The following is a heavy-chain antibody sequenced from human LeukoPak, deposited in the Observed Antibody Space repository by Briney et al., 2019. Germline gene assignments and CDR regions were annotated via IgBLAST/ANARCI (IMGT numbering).Heavy chain of an antibody. CDR1: GYTFTGYY. J-gene: IGHJ4*02. V-gene: IGHV1-2*02. CDR2: TNPNSGGT. D-gene: IGHD2-15*01. CDR3: AKEVCSGGSCYSLYDY. Sequence: GASVKVSCKASGYTFTGYYMHWVRQAPGQGLEWMGWTNPNSGGTNYAQKFQGRVTMTRDTSISTAYMELSRLRSDDTAVYYCAKEVCSGGSCYSLYDYWGQGTLVTVSS.